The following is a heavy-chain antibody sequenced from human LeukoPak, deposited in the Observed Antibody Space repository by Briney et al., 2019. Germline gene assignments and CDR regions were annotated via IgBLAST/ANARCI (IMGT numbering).Heavy chain of an antibody. CDR2: ISDSAVST. CDR3: ARVNRVRYDFWSGYDDY. D-gene: IGHD3-3*01. Sequence: ETLSLTCTVSGGSISSGSYYWSWVRQAPGKGLEWVSTISDSAVSTHYADSVKGRFTISRDNSKNTLYLQMNSLRAEDTAVYYCARVNRVRYDFWSGYDDYWGQGTLVTVSS. J-gene: IGHJ4*02. V-gene: IGHV3-23*01. CDR1: GGSISSGSYY.